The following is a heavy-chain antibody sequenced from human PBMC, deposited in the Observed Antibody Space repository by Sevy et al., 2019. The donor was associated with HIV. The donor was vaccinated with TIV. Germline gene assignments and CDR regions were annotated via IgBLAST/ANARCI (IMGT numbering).Heavy chain of an antibody. D-gene: IGHD1-26*01. CDR3: ARLDTGIVGATTEGAFDI. V-gene: IGHV3-48*02. J-gene: IGHJ3*02. CDR1: GFTFSSYS. CDR2: ISSSSSTI. Sequence: GGSLRLSCAASGFTFSSYSMNWVRQAPGGGLEWVSYISSSSSTIYYADSVKGRLTISRDNAKNSLYLQMNSLRDEETAVYYCARLDTGIVGATTEGAFDIWGQGTMVTVSS.